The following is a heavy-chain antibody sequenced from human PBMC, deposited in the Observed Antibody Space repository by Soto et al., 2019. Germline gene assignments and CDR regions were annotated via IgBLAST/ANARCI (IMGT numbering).Heavy chain of an antibody. V-gene: IGHV3-64D*06. D-gene: IGHD2-15*01. J-gene: IGHJ4*01. CDR2: ITSDGDST. CDR1: GFTFSKYA. Sequence: GGSLRLSCSVSGFTFSKYAMHWVRQAPGKGLEYVSGITSDGDSTWHADSVKDRFTISRDNSKNTLFLQMSSLRVEDTAIYFCVKGNQLLRYYFEFWGPGTLVTVSS. CDR3: VKGNQLLRYYFEF.